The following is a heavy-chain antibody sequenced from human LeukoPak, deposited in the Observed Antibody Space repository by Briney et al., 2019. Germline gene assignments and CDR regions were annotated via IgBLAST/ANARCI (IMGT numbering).Heavy chain of an antibody. CDR3: AKGGYGDRSWGFHY. CDR1: GFTFSSYA. V-gene: IGHV3-23*01. CDR2: TSDSGGSI. Sequence: PGGSLRLSCAASGFTFSSYAMSWVRQAPGKGLEWVSATSDSGGSIYYGDSVKGRFTISRDNSKNTLYLQMNSLRVEDTAVYYCAKGGYGDRSWGFHYWGQGTLVTVSS. D-gene: IGHD4-17*01. J-gene: IGHJ4*02.